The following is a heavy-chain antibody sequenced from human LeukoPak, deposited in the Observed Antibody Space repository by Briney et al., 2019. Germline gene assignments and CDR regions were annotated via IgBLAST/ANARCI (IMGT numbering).Heavy chain of an antibody. CDR3: ARSEWKVENDSPGGWFDP. V-gene: IGHV1-8*02. D-gene: IGHD5-24*01. Sequence: GASVKVSCKASGYSLTSFNINRVRQGPGQGLEWMGWVNPKNGKTNYAQTFQGRVTITRDTSIDTAFMELRSLRSDDTAVYYCARSEWKVENDSPGGWFDPWGQGTLVTVSS. CDR1: GYSLTSFN. CDR2: VNPKNGKT. J-gene: IGHJ5*02.